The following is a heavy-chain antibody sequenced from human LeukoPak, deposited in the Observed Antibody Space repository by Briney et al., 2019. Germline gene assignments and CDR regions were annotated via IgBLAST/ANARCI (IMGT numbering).Heavy chain of an antibody. CDR2: TNPSGGSA. Sequence: ASVKVSCKASGYTFTRYYMHWVRQAPGQGVEWMGITNPSGGSAKYAQKFQGRVTMTRDTSTSTVYMEVSSLRSEDTAVYYCARLADYDSSGYLSYWGQGTLVTVSS. CDR1: GYTFTRYY. CDR3: ARLADYDSSGYLSY. V-gene: IGHV1-46*01. D-gene: IGHD3-22*01. J-gene: IGHJ4*02.